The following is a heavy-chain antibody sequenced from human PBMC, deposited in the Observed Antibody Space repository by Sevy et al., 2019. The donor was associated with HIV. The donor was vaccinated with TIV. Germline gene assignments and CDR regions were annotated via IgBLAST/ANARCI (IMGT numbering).Heavy chain of an antibody. V-gene: IGHV6-1*01. CDR1: GDSVSSNSAA. CDR2: TYYRSKWYN. J-gene: IGHJ6*02. D-gene: IGHD3-22*01. CDR3: ARDNRYYDSSGYYYYYYGMDV. Sequence: QTLSLTCAISGDSVSSNSAAWNWIRQSPSRGLEWLGRTYYRSKWYNDYAVSVKSRITINPDTSKNQFSLQLNSVTPEDTAVYYCARDNRYYDSSGYYYYYYGMDVWGQGTTVTVSS.